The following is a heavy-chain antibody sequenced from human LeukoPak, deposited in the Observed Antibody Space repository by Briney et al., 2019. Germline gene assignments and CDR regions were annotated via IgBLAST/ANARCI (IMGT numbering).Heavy chain of an antibody. J-gene: IGHJ4*02. CDR3: ARDRGGGYSWSQYYFDY. D-gene: IGHD1-26*01. CDR2: INPNSGGT. V-gene: IGHV1-2*02. Sequence: ASVKVSCKASGYTFTGYYMHWVRQAPGQGLEWMGWINPNSGGTNYAQKFQGRVTMTRDTSISAAYMELSGLRSDDTAVYYCARDRGGGYSWSQYYFDYWGQGTLVTVSS. CDR1: GYTFTGYY.